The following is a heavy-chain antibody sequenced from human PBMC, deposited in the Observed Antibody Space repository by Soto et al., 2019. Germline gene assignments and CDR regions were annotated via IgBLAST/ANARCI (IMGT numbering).Heavy chain of an antibody. CDR3: AGTID. Sequence: GPGPRTPSETLSLTCTVSGGSIRSYYWSWIRQPPGKGLEWIGYIYYSGSTNYNPSLKSRVTISVDTSKNQFSLKLSSVTAADTAVYYCAGTIDWGQGTRVTVSS. CDR1: GGSIRSYY. J-gene: IGHJ4*02. D-gene: IGHD3-10*01. V-gene: IGHV4-59*01. CDR2: IYYSGST.